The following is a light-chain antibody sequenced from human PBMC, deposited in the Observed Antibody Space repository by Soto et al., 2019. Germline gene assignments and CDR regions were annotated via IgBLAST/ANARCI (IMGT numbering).Light chain of an antibody. J-gene: IGKJ1*01. CDR3: QKYNTAPWT. V-gene: IGKV1-27*01. Sequence: DIQMTQSPSSLSASVGDRVTITCRASQSISNYLAWYQQKPGKVPKLLIYAASTLQSGVPSRFSGSGSGTDFTLTIRTLQPEDVATYYCQKYNTAPWTFGQGTKVDIK. CDR2: AAS. CDR1: QSISNY.